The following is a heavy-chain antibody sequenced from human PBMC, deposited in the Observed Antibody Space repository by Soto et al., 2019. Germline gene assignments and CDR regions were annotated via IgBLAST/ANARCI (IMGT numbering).Heavy chain of an antibody. J-gene: IGHJ4*02. Sequence: ASVKVSCKASGYTFTSYGISWVRQAPGQGLEWMGWISAYNGNTNYAQKLQGRVTMTTDTSTSTAYMELRSLRSDDTAVYYCARDLKLGGYDYIWGSYRFDYWGQGTLVTVSS. D-gene: IGHD3-16*02. CDR3: ARDLKLGGYDYIWGSYRFDY. CDR2: ISAYNGNT. V-gene: IGHV1-18*01. CDR1: GYTFTSYG.